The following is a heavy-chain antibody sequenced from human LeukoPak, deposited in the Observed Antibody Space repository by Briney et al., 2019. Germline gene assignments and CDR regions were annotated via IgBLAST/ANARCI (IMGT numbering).Heavy chain of an antibody. CDR2: ISVYDGQT. D-gene: IGHD3-22*01. J-gene: IGHJ4*02. CDR1: GYTFTSYG. V-gene: IGHV1-18*01. Sequence: ASVKVSCEASGYTFTSYGIIWVRQAPGQGLEWMGWISVYDGQTNYAQKLQGRVTMTTDTSTSTAYMELRGLRSDDTAVYYCAITYYYDSSGYYPFDYWGQGTLVTVSS. CDR3: AITYYYDSSGYYPFDY.